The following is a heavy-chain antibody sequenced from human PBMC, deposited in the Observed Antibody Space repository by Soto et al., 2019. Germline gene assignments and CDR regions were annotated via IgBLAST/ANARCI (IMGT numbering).Heavy chain of an antibody. V-gene: IGHV3-7*03. Sequence: GGPLRFSCATSDFTFRDYWMNWVRQAPGKGLEWVANIKPDGSATNYVDSVKGRFTISRDNVRNSVSLQMNSLRVEDTAVYFCFGGNGGPQWGQGTLVTVSS. CDR2: IKPDGSAT. CDR3: FGGNGGPQ. D-gene: IGHD3-16*01. CDR1: DFTFRDYW. J-gene: IGHJ4*02.